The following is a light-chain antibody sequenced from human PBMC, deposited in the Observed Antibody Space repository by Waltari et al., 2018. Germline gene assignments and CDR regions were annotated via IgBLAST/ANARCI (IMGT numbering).Light chain of an antibody. CDR2: GVS. CDR3: QQSDGPSP. CDR1: QTISNH. J-gene: IGKJ2*01. Sequence: DIQMTQSPSSLSASVGDRVTITCRASQTISNHLNWYQHKPGQAPRLLIFGVSSLRGGVPSRFRGGGSETDFTLPISGVQPEDLATYYCQQSDGPSPFGQ. V-gene: IGKV1-39*01.